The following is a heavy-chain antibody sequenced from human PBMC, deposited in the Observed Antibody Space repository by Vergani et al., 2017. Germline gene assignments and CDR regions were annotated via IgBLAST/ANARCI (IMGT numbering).Heavy chain of an antibody. CDR1: GVTFSTYA. CDR2: ISSDGGST. V-gene: IGHV3-23*01. Sequence: EVQLLESGGGLVQPGGSLRLSCAASGVTFSTYAMTWVRQAPGKGLEWVSTISSDGGSTYYADSVKGRFTISRDNSKNTLSLQMNSLTAEDTAIYYCAKDWGDIVVVPAAIPDYWGQGTLVTVSS. CDR3: AKDWGDIVVVPAAIPDY. D-gene: IGHD2-2*01. J-gene: IGHJ4*02.